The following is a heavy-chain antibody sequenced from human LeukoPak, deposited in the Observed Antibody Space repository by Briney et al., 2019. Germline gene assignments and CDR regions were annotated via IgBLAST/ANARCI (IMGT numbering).Heavy chain of an antibody. D-gene: IGHD4-17*01. Sequence: SVKVSCKASGGTFSSYAISWVRQAPGQGLEWMGGIIPIFGTANYAQKFQGRVTITADESTSTAYMELSSLRSEDTAVYYCASTYGDARAFDIWGQGTMVTVSS. CDR3: ASTYGDARAFDI. CDR1: GGTFSSYA. J-gene: IGHJ3*02. V-gene: IGHV1-69*01. CDR2: IIPIFGTA.